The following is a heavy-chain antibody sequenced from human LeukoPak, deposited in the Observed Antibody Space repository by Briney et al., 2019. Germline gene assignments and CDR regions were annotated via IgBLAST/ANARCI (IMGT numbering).Heavy chain of an antibody. D-gene: IGHD1-14*01. J-gene: IGHJ4*02. CDR1: GFTFSDYW. Sequence: GGSLRLSCAASGFTFSDYWMTWVRQAPGKGLEWVANIKPDGSEKYYADSLKGRFTISRDNAKNSLYLQMNSLRAEDTAVYYCARARIDYWGQGTLVTVSS. CDR2: IKPDGSEK. CDR3: ARARIDY. V-gene: IGHV3-7*01.